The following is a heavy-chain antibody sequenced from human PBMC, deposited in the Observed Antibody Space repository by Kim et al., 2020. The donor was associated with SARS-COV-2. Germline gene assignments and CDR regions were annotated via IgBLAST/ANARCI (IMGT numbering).Heavy chain of an antibody. J-gene: IGHJ4*02. D-gene: IGHD5-18*01. CDR3: ARDPRRAMAASSFDY. Sequence: DPVKGRVTISRDNSKNTLYLQINSLRAEDTAVYYCARDPRRAMAASSFDYWGQGTLVTVSS. V-gene: IGHV3-30*01.